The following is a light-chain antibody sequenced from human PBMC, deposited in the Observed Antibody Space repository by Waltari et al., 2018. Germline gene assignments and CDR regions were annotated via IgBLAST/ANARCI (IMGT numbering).Light chain of an antibody. CDR3: QQRRNWPLT. J-gene: IGKJ4*01. CDR2: DAS. CDR1: QSVGTY. V-gene: IGKV3-11*01. Sequence: EIVLTQSPDILSFSPGERATLPCRASQSVGTYLAWYQQRPGPSPRLLNYDASYRATGIPARFSGSGSETDFTLTISSLQPEDFAVYYCQQRRNWPLTFGGGTRVQI.